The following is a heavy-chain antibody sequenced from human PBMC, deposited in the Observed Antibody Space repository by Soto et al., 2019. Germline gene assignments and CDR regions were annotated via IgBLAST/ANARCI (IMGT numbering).Heavy chain of an antibody. CDR3: ASAPGYSYGYGYYYYGMDV. CDR1: GGTFSSYA. Sequence: QVQLVQSGAEVKKPGSSVKVSCKASGGTFSSYAISWVRQAPGQGLEWMGGIIPIFGTANYAQKFQGRVTITADESTSTAYVELSSLRSEDTAVYYCASAPGYSYGYGYYYYGMDVWGQGTTVTVSS. CDR2: IIPIFGTA. D-gene: IGHD5-18*01. V-gene: IGHV1-69*01. J-gene: IGHJ6*02.